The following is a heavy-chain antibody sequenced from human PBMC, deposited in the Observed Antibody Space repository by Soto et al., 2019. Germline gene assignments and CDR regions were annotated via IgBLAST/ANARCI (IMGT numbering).Heavy chain of an antibody. V-gene: IGHV3-13*05. CDR1: GFSFSSYD. J-gene: IGHJ4*02. D-gene: IGHD6-13*01. CDR2: IGTAGDP. Sequence: XVCLRLSCAASGFSFSSYDMHWVRQATGKGLEWVSAIGTAGDPYYPGSVKGRFTISRENAKNSLYLQMNSLRAGDTAVYYCARSGGLSFKDSSSWYDDYWGQGTLVTVSS. CDR3: ARSGGLSFKDSSSWYDDY.